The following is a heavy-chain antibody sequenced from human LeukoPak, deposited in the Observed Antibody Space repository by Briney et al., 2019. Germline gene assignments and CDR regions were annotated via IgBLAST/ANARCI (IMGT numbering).Heavy chain of an antibody. CDR2: ISGSGGST. Sequence: GGSLRLSCAASGFTFSSYGMSWVRQAPGKGLEWVSAISGSGGSTYYADSVKGRFTISRDNSKNTLYLQMNSLRAEDTAVYYCARAGPNKGYYYYYMDVWGKGTTVTISS. V-gene: IGHV3-23*01. CDR1: GFTFSSYG. CDR3: ARAGPNKGYYYYYMDV. J-gene: IGHJ6*03. D-gene: IGHD2-8*01.